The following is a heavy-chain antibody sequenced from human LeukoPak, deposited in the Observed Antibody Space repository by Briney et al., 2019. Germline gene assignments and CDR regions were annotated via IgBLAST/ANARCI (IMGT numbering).Heavy chain of an antibody. D-gene: IGHD6-19*01. CDR1: GGSFSGYY. V-gene: IGHV4-34*01. Sequence: SETLSLTCAVYGGSFSGYYWSWIRQPPGKGLEWIGEINHSGSTNYNPSLKSRVTMSLDTSKNQFSLKLSSVTAADTAVYYCARQSGYSSVGHFDYWGQGTLVTVSS. J-gene: IGHJ4*02. CDR2: INHSGST. CDR3: ARQSGYSSVGHFDY.